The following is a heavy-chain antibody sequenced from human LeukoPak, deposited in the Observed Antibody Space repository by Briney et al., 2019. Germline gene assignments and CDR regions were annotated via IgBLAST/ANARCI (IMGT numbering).Heavy chain of an antibody. Sequence: PGGSLRLSCSASSCTISSGGSFWGCLPQPPGHRLAWLRNLLYSGRSYYNPSLTSRVTISVDPPTTQFSQKLSSVTPSDAALQYCSIHVASRLALRWFDPWGQGILVTVSS. D-gene: IGHD5-12*01. CDR2: LLYSGRS. V-gene: IGHV4-39*01. CDR1: SCTISSGGSF. CDR3: SIHVASRLALRWFDP. J-gene: IGHJ5*02.